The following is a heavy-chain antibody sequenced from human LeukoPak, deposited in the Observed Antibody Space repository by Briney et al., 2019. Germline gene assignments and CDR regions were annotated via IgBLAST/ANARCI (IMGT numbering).Heavy chain of an antibody. CDR1: GGSTSSYY. Sequence: PSETLSLTCTVSGGSTSSYYWSWIRQPAGKGLEWIGRIYTSGSTNYNPSLKSRVTMSVDTSKNQFSLKLSSVTAADTAVYYCAREKQSSGWYVPNYFDYWGQGTLVTVSS. CDR2: IYTSGST. CDR3: AREKQSSGWYVPNYFDY. J-gene: IGHJ4*02. D-gene: IGHD6-19*01. V-gene: IGHV4-4*07.